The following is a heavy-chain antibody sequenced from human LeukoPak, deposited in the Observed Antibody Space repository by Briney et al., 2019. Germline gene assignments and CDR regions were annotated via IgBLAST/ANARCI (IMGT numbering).Heavy chain of an antibody. D-gene: IGHD2-2*02. V-gene: IGHV4-61*02. CDR3: AREDIVVVPAAIVGVGAFDI. Sequence: SETLSLTCTVSGGSISSGSYYWSWIRQPAGKGLEWIGRIYTSESTNYNPSLKSRVTISVDTSKNQFSLKLSSVTAADTAVYYCAREDIVVVPAAIVGVGAFDIWGQGTMVTVSS. J-gene: IGHJ3*02. CDR2: IYTSEST. CDR1: GGSISSGSYY.